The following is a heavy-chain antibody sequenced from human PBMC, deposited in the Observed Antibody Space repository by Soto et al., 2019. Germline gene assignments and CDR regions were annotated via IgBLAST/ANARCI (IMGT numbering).Heavy chain of an antibody. D-gene: IGHD2-2*01. Sequence: QVQLVQSGAEVKKPGSSVKVSCKASGGTFSSYAISWVRQAPGQGLEWMGGIIPISGTANYAQKFQGRVTITADESTGTAYRELSSLRSEDPAVYYCARSQGSSTSLEIYYSYYYGMDVWGQGPTVTVSS. V-gene: IGHV1-69*01. J-gene: IGHJ6*02. CDR2: IIPISGTA. CDR3: ARSQGSSTSLEIYYSYYYGMDV. CDR1: GGTFSSYA.